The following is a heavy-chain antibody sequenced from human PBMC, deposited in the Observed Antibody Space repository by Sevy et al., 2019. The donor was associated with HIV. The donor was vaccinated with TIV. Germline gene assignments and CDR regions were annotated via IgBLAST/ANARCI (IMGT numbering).Heavy chain of an antibody. CDR3: ARGMSAYLLANGMDV. D-gene: IGHD3-3*01. J-gene: IGHJ6*02. V-gene: IGHV1-2*07. CDR2: VNPNRGGT. Sequence: ASVKVSCKAYGYTFSDYYMHWVRQAPGQGLEWMGWVNPNRGGTNYAHKFQGRVTMTRDTSISTAYMELSSLRSDDTAIYYCARGMSAYLLANGMDVWGQGTTVTVSS. CDR1: GYTFSDYY.